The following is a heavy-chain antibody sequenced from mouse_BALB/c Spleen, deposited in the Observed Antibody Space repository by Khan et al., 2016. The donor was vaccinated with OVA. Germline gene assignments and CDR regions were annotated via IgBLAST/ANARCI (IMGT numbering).Heavy chain of an antibody. CDR2: IGPGSSNA. CDR3: ERENYYGRSCYAMDY. V-gene: IGHV1S41*01. J-gene: IGHJ4*01. D-gene: IGHD1-1*01. Sequence: DLVKPGASVKLSCKASGYTFTSYWINWIKQRPGQGLEWIGRIGPGSSNAYYNDMFKDKATLTVDTSSKTAHNQLSSLSSEDSAVYFCERENYYGRSCYAMDYWGQGTSVTVSA. CDR1: GYTFTSYW.